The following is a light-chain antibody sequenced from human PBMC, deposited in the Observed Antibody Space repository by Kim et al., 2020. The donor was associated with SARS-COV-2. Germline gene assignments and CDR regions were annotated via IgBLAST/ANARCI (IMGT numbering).Light chain of an antibody. CDR2: GKN. CDR3: NSRDSSGNHLRVV. CDR1: SLRSYY. V-gene: IGLV3-19*01. J-gene: IGLJ2*01. Sequence: GQTFRITCQGDSLRSYYASWYQQKPGQAPVLVIYGKNNRPSGIPDRFSGSSSGNTASLTITGAQAEDEADYYCNSRDSSGNHLRVVFGGGTKLTVL.